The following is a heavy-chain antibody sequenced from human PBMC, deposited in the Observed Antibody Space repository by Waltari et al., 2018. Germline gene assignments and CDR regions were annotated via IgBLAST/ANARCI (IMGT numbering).Heavy chain of an antibody. CDR2: IYYRGGT. Sequence: QLQLQESRSGLVKPSETLSLTCPVSGGSISSSSYCWGWIRQHPGKGLEWIGSIYYRGGTDYNPSLKSRVTISVDTSKNQFSLKLSSVTAADTAVYYCARHVFGHTSGMDVWGQGTTVTVSS. J-gene: IGHJ6*02. CDR3: ARHVFGHTSGMDV. CDR1: GGSISSSSYC. D-gene: IGHD3-10*02. V-gene: IGHV4-39*01.